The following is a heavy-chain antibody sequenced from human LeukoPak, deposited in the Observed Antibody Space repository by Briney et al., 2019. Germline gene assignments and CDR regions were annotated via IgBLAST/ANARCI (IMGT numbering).Heavy chain of an antibody. J-gene: IGHJ4*02. V-gene: IGHV1-69*01. CDR3: ASRRGYGYGSLDY. D-gene: IGHD5-18*01. CDR1: GGTFRSYA. CDR2: IIPIFGSA. Sequence: GASVKVSCKASGGTFRSYAIRWLRQAPGPGLEWMGGIIPIFGSANYPQKLQGRVTINPDGSPSTPYVEPSGLRSEDTAVYYCASRRGYGYGSLDYWGQGTLVTVSS.